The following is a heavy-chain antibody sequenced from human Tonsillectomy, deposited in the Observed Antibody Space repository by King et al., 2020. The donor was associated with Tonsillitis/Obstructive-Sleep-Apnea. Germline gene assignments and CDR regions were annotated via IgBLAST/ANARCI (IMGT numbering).Heavy chain of an antibody. CDR2: IYYSGST. Sequence: QLQESGPGLVKPSETLSLTCTVSGGSISSYYWSWIRQPPGKGLEWIGYIYYSGSTNYNPSLKSRVTISVDTSKNQFSLKLSSVTAADTAVYYCARLGHSRSRRGLLWGQGTLVTVSS. CDR1: GGSISSYY. CDR3: ARLGHSRSRRGLL. V-gene: IGHV4-59*08. J-gene: IGHJ4*02. D-gene: IGHD6-13*01.